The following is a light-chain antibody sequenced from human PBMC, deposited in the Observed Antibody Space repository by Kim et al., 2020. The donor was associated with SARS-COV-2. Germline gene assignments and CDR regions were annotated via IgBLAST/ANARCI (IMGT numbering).Light chain of an antibody. CDR2: DAT. Sequence: SSIGDRVTISCRASQGIGTGLAWYHQKTGKAPKLLIFDATNLQSGVPSRFSGSGSGTHFTLTISSLQPDDIGSYFCQQYNRDSRTFGQGTKVDIK. CDR1: QGIGTG. V-gene: IGKV1-5*01. CDR3: QQYNRDSRT. J-gene: IGKJ1*01.